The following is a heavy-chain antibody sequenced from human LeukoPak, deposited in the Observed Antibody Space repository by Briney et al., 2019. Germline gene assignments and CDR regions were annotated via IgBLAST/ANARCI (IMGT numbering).Heavy chain of an antibody. CDR1: GGSISSYY. CDR2: IYYSGST. V-gene: IGHV4-59*01. Sequence: PSETLSLTCTVSGGSISSYYWSWIRQPPGKGLEWIGNIYYSGSTNHNPSLKSRVTISVDTSKNQFSLKLNSVTAADTAVYYCTRGSIAYYYMDVWGKGTTVTISS. J-gene: IGHJ6*03. CDR3: TRGSIAYYYMDV. D-gene: IGHD3-22*01.